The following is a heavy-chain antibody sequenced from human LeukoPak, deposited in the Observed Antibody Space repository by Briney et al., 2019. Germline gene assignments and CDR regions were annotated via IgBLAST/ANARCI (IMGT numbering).Heavy chain of an antibody. CDR2: IYPGDSDT. Sequence: GESLKISCRGSGYSFIIYWIGWVRQMPGKGLEWMGSIYPGDSDTRYSPSFEGQVAISADKSISTAYLQWSSLKASDTAMYYCARHSISYSGSYFPRPDYWGQGTMVTVSS. CDR1: GYSFIIYW. J-gene: IGHJ4*02. V-gene: IGHV5-51*01. CDR3: ARHSISYSGSYFPRPDY. D-gene: IGHD1-26*01.